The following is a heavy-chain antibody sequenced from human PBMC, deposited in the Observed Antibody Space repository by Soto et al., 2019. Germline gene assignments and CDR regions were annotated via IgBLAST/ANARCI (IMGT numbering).Heavy chain of an antibody. D-gene: IGHD2-15*01. Sequence: PGESLKISCKTSGYSFISYWIGWVRQKPGKGLEWMGIIFPGDSDIRYSPSFEGQVTLSADKSTNTAFLQWSSLKASDTAMYYCARRVADRRDAFDIWGQGTMVTVSS. V-gene: IGHV5-51*01. CDR3: ARRVADRRDAFDI. J-gene: IGHJ3*02. CDR2: IFPGDSDI. CDR1: GYSFISYW.